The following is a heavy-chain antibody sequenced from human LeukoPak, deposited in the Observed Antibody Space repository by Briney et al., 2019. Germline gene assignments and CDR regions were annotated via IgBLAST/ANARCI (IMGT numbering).Heavy chain of an antibody. D-gene: IGHD6-19*01. CDR1: GYTFTGYY. J-gene: IGHJ4*02. V-gene: IGHV1-2*02. CDR3: ARTLDIASGWHFDY. Sequence: ASVKVSCKASGYTFTGYYMHWVRQAPGQGLEWMGWINPNSGGTIYAQKFQGRVTMTRDTSISTVYMELSRLRSDDTAVYYCARTLDIASGWHFDYWGQGTLVTVSS. CDR2: INPNSGGT.